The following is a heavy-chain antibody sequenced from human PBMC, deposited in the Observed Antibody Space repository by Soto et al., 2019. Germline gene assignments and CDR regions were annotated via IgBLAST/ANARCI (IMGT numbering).Heavy chain of an antibody. D-gene: IGHD6-6*01. CDR2: IYPGDSDT. J-gene: IGHJ6*02. CDR3: ARHFRIAARMWEGYGMDV. V-gene: IGHV5-51*01. Sequence: GESLKISGKGSGYSLTSYWIGWVRQMHGKGLEWMGIIYPGDSDTRYSPSFQGQVTISADKSISTAYLQWSSLKASDTAMYYCARHFRIAARMWEGYGMDVWGQGTTVTVSS. CDR1: GYSLTSYW.